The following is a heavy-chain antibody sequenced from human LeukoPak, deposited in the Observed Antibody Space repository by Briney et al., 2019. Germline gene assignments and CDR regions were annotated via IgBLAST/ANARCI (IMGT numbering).Heavy chain of an antibody. Sequence: GGSLRLSCAASGFTFSSYAMSWVRQAPGKGLEWVSAISGSGGSTYYADSVKGRFTISRDNSKNTLYLQTNSLRAEDTAVYYCAKGLAAAAYYGMDVWGQGTTVTVSS. CDR1: GFTFSSYA. J-gene: IGHJ6*02. CDR3: AKGLAAAAYYGMDV. CDR2: ISGSGGST. D-gene: IGHD6-13*01. V-gene: IGHV3-23*01.